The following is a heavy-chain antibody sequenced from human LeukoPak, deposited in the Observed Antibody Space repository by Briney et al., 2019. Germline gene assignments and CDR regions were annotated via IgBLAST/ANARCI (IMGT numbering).Heavy chain of an antibody. J-gene: IGHJ4*02. V-gene: IGHV3-30*01. D-gene: IGHD4-23*01. CDR2: ISYDGSNK. CDR3: ARAKTTVVTPFDY. Sequence: GRSLRLSCAVSGFTFSSYAKHWVRQAPGKGLEWVAVISYDGSNKYYADSVKGRFTISRDNSKNTLYLQMNSLRAEDTAVYYCARAKTTVVTPFDYWGQGTLVTVSS. CDR1: GFTFSSYA.